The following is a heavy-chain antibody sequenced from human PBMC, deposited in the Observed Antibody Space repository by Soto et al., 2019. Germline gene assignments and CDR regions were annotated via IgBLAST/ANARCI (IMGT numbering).Heavy chain of an antibody. CDR1: GSTFSSYD. D-gene: IGHD4-17*01. CDR2: IGAGGDT. J-gene: IGHJ2*01. CDR3: VREIADTVTTAWYFDL. Sequence: PGGSLRLSCAASGSTFSSYDMHWVRQVTGKGLEWVSAIGAGGDTYYPGSVKGRFTISRENAKNSLYLQMNSLRAGDTAVYYCVREIADTVTTAWYFDLWGRGTLVTVS. V-gene: IGHV3-13*01.